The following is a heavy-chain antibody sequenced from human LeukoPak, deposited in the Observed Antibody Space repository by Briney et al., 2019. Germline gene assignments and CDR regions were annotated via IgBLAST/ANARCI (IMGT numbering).Heavy chain of an antibody. D-gene: IGHD5-12*01. CDR2: IYSGGST. V-gene: IGHV3-66*01. J-gene: IGHJ4*02. CDR3: ARDVVDIVATTDFDF. Sequence: GGSLRLSCAASGFTVSSNYMSWVRQAPGKGLEWVSVIYSGGSTYYADSVKGRFTISRDNSKNTLYLQMNSLRAEDTAVYYCARDVVDIVATTDFDFWGQGTLVTVSS. CDR1: GFTVSSNY.